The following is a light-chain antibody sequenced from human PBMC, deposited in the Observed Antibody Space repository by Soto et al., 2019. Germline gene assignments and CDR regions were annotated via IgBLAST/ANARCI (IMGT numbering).Light chain of an antibody. V-gene: IGKV1-5*03. CDR2: KAS. Sequence: DIQMTQSPSTLSASVGDRVTITCRASQSIIRWLAWYQQKPGKAPNLLIYKASSLESGVPSRFSGSGSETEFTLTISSLQPDDFATYDCQQYNSYPYTFGQGTKLEIK. J-gene: IGKJ2*01. CDR3: QQYNSYPYT. CDR1: QSIIRW.